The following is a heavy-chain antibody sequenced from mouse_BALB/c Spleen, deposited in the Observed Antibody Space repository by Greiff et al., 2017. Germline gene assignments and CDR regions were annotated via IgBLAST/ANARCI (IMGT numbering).Heavy chain of an antibody. CDR3: VRGNYNGSSDGGFAY. CDR2: ISNGGGST. V-gene: IGHV5-12-2*01. CDR1: GFTFSSYT. J-gene: IGHJ3*01. Sequence: DVKLVESGGGLVQPGGSLKLSCAASGFTFSSYTMSWVRQTPEKRLEWVAYISNGGGSTYYPDTVKGRFTISRDNAKNTLYLQMSSLKSEDTAMYYCVRGNYNGSSDGGFAYWGQGTLGTVAA. D-gene: IGHD1-1*01.